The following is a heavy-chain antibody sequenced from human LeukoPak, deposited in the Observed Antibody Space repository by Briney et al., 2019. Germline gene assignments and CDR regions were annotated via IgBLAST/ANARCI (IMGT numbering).Heavy chain of an antibody. V-gene: IGHV4-4*02. J-gene: IGHJ5*02. D-gene: IGHD2-2*01. CDR1: GGSVSSSNW. CDR3: ARDVGYCSSTSCYRGWFDP. Sequence: SETLSLTCAVSGGSVSSSNWWSWVRQPPGKGLEWIGEIYHGGSTNYNPSLKSRVTISVDKSKNQFSLKLSSVTAADTAVYYCARDVGYCSSTSCYRGWFDPWGQGTLVTVSS. CDR2: IYHGGST.